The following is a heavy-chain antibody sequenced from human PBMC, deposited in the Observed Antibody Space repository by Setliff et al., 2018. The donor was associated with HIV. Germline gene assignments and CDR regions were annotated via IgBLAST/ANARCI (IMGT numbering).Heavy chain of an antibody. CDR3: ARGLISQTYWGTRPLGLHY. D-gene: IGHD3-16*01. Sequence: PSETMSLTCSVSSGSMTGHYWTWVRQPPGKGLEWIGYLHSLGSSRVSDTPNYSPSLKSRITISLDTSKRQFSLTMTSVTAPDTAVSYCARGLISQTYWGTRPLGLHYWGQGSLVTVSS. CDR2: LHSLGSSRVSDTP. CDR1: SGSMTGHY. J-gene: IGHJ4*01. V-gene: IGHV4-4*08.